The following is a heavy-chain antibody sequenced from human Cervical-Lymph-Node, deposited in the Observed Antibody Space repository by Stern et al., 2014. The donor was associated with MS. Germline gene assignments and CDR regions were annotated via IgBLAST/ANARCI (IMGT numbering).Heavy chain of an antibody. CDR3: AGPRYAF. V-gene: IGHV1-69*06. CDR1: GGSFIHYA. CDR2: ISPMFSTS. Sequence: VQLVQSGPEVKKPGSSVKVSCKASGGSFIHYAITWVRQAPGQGPEWMGDISPMFSTSSYAQKFQGRVTITADKSTTTAYMEVNSLTSEDTAVYYCAGPRYAFWGQGTLVIVSS. J-gene: IGHJ4*02. D-gene: IGHD2-2*01.